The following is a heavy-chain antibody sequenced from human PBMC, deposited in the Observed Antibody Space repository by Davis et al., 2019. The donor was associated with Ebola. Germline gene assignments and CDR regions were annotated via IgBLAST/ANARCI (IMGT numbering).Heavy chain of an antibody. D-gene: IGHD5-12*01. J-gene: IGHJ5*02. CDR1: GDGSISSSNDY. Sequence: SETLSLTCTVSGDGSISSSNDYWGWIRQSPGKGLEWIGSMYYSGSAFYNPSLKSRVTISLDTSKNQFSLKLNSVTAADTAVYYCARAQGRYSGYVDPWGQGTLVTVSS. V-gene: IGHV4-39*01. CDR3: ARAQGRYSGYVDP. CDR2: MYYSGSA.